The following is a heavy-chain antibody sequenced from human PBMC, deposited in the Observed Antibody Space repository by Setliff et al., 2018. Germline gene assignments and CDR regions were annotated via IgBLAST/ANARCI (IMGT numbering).Heavy chain of an antibody. CDR1: GCSISSYY. V-gene: IGHV4-4*07. J-gene: IGHJ6*03. D-gene: IGHD6-19*01. CDR3: AREQWLDPQGYYYIDG. Sequence: SETLSLTCTVSGCSISSYYWSWIRQPAGKGMEWIGPIYIGGSANHNPSLKSRVTMSIDTSKIQFSLKLTSVTAAYMAAYYCAREQWLDPQGYYYIDGWAKGTMVTVSS. CDR2: IYIGGSA.